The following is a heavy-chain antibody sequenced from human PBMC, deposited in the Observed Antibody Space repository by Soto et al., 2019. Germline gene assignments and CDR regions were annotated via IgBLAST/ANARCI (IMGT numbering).Heavy chain of an antibody. CDR3: ARHCSGGSCLDY. D-gene: IGHD2-15*01. CDR2: INPNSGGT. V-gene: IGHV1-2*04. J-gene: IGHJ4*02. CDR1: GYTFTSYG. Sequence: GASVKVSCKASGYTFTSYGISWVRQAPGQGLEWMGWINPNSGGTNYAQKFQGWVTMTRDTSISTAYMELSRLRSDDTAVYYCARHCSGGSCLDYWGQGTLVTVSS.